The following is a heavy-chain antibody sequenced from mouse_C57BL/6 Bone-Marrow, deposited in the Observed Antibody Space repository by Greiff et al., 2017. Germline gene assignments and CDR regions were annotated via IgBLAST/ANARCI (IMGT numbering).Heavy chain of an antibody. CDR3: ARHSGYKDYFDY. CDR1: GFTFSSYG. V-gene: IGHV5-6*01. CDR2: ISSGGSYT. D-gene: IGHD1-3*01. Sequence: EVQGVESGGDLVKPGGSLKLSCAASGFTFSSYGMSWVRQTPDKRLEWVATISSGGSYTYYPDSVKGRFTISRDNAKNTLYLQMSSLKSEDTAMYYCARHSGYKDYFDYWGQGTTLTVSS. J-gene: IGHJ2*01.